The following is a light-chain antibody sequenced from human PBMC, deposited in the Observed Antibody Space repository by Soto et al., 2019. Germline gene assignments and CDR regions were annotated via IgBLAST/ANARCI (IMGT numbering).Light chain of an antibody. V-gene: IGKV3-15*01. J-gene: IGKJ4*01. CDR1: QSVSSN. CDR3: QQYNKWQLT. Sequence: EIVMTQSPATLSVSPGERATLSCRASQSVSSNLAWYQQKPGQAPRLLIYGASTRATGIPARFSGSGSGTEFSLTISSLQSEDCAVYYCQQYNKWQLTFGGGTTVEIK. CDR2: GAS.